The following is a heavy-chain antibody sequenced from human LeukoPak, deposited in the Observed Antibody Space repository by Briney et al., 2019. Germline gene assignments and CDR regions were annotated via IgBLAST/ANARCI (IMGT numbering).Heavy chain of an antibody. Sequence: SETLSLTCTVSGGSISSYYWSWIRQPPGKGLEWIGRIYTGGSTNYNPSLKSRVTMSVDTSKNQFSLKVSSVTAADTAVYYCARGGGTSWLDYWGQGTLVIVSS. CDR2: IYTGGST. J-gene: IGHJ4*02. V-gene: IGHV4-4*07. CDR3: ARGGGTSWLDY. CDR1: GGSISSYY. D-gene: IGHD6-13*01.